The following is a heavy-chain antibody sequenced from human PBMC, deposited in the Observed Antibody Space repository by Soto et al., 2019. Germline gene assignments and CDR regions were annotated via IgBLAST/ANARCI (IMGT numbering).Heavy chain of an antibody. CDR2: ISYDGSNK. V-gene: IGHV3-30-3*01. CDR1: GFTFSSYA. Sequence: SLRLSCAASGFTFSSYAMHWVRQAPGKGLEWVAVISYDGSNKYYADSVKGRFTISRDNSKNTLYLQMNSLRAGDTAVYYCARGHYCSSTSCYSNYGMDVWGQGTTVTVS. D-gene: IGHD2-2*02. J-gene: IGHJ6*02. CDR3: ARGHYCSSTSCYSNYGMDV.